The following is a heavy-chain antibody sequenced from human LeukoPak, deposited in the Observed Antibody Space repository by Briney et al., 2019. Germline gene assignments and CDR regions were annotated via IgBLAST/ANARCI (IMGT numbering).Heavy chain of an antibody. CDR2: INSDGSST. J-gene: IGHJ4*02. CDR3: ARDPLYDSSGYYYVKLDY. Sequence: GGSLRLSCAASGFTFSSYWMHRVRQAPGKGLVWVSRINSDGSSTSYADSVKGRFTISRDNAKSTLYLQMNSLRAEDTAVYYCARDPLYDSSGYYYVKLDYWGQGTLVTVSS. D-gene: IGHD3-22*01. V-gene: IGHV3-74*01. CDR1: GFTFSSYW.